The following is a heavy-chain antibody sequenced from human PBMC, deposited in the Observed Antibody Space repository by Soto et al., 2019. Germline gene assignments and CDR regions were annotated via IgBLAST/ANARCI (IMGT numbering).Heavy chain of an antibody. V-gene: IGHV3-33*03. Sequence: QVQLVESGGGVVQPGMSLRLACAASGFIFNEYGMHWVRQAPGKGLEWVAVIWYDGSNKYYADSVKGRFTISRDNSKNTMSLQMNNLRAEDTAVYYCARWGCSGTNCNVYQRSYDLWGQGTLVTVSS. D-gene: IGHD2-2*01. CDR2: IWYDGSNK. J-gene: IGHJ4*02. CDR3: ARWGCSGTNCNVYQRSYDL. CDR1: GFIFNEYG.